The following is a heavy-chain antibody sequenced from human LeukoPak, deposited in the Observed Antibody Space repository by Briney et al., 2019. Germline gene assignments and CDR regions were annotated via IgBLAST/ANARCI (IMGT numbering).Heavy chain of an antibody. CDR1: GGSISSGEHY. V-gene: IGHV4-30-4*01. Sequence: SETLSLTCTVSGGSISSGEHYWRWIRQAPGKGLEWIGHIYNSGSTHYNPSLKSRVTISSDTSKNQFSLKLSSVTAADTAVYYCARGKGYSYGIDYWGQGTLVTVSS. D-gene: IGHD5-18*01. CDR2: IYNSGST. J-gene: IGHJ4*02. CDR3: ARGKGYSYGIDY.